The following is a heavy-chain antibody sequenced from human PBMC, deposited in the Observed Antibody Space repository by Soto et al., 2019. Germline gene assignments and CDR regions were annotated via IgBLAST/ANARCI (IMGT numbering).Heavy chain of an antibody. CDR3: AKGAISCDY. V-gene: IGHV3-23*01. Sequence: EVQLLESGGGLVQPGGSLRLSCAASGFTFSTYTMTWVRQAPGKGLEWVSTISGSGGTTYYADFVKGRFTISRDNSKDTLDLQMNSLRAEDTALYYWAKGAISCDYWGQGTLVTVSS. D-gene: IGHD1-26*01. J-gene: IGHJ4*02. CDR1: GFTFSTYT. CDR2: ISGSGGTT.